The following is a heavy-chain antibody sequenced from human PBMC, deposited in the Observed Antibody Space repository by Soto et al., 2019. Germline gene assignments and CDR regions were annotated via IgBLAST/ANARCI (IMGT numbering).Heavy chain of an antibody. V-gene: IGHV3-21*01. CDR1: GFTFSSYA. Sequence: GGSLRLSCAASGFTFSSYAMNWVRQAPGKGLEWVSSMSPSSNSMYYVDSVKGRFTISRDNAKNSLYLQMNNLRAEDTAVYYCARGGYTYYYYGMDVWGQGTTVTVSS. CDR3: ARGGYTYYYYGMDV. CDR2: MSPSSNSM. D-gene: IGHD6-13*01. J-gene: IGHJ6*02.